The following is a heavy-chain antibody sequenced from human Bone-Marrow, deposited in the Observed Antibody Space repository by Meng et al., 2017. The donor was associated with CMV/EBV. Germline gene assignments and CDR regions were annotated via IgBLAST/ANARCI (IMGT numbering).Heavy chain of an antibody. D-gene: IGHD3-3*01. CDR1: GFTFSSYA. V-gene: IGHV3-21*01. CDR2: ISSSSSYI. J-gene: IGHJ6*02. Sequence: GESLKISCAASGFTFSSYAMSWVRQAPGKGLEWVSSISSSSSYIYYADSVKGRFTISRDNAKNSLYLQMNSLRAEDTAVYYCARDRYDFWSGYYRPYYYGMDVWGQGTTVTVSS. CDR3: ARDRYDFWSGYYRPYYYGMDV.